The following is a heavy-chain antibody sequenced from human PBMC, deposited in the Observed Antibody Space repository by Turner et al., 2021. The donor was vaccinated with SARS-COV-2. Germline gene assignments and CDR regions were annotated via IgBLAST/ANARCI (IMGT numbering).Heavy chain of an antibody. CDR1: GFTFSSYA. D-gene: IGHD6-19*01. J-gene: IGHJ4*02. CDR3: AKDREGTGADYFDY. CDR2: ITGSADIT. Sequence: EVQLLESGGGLVQPGGSLGLSRPGSGFTFSSYAMTWVRQAPGKGLEWVSSITGSADITHYADSVKGRFTISRDNSKNTLHLQMNSLRAEDTAIYYCAKDREGTGADYFDYWGQGTLVTVSS. V-gene: IGHV3-23*01.